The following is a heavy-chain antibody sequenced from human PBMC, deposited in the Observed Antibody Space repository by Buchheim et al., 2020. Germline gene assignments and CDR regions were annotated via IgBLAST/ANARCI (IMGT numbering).Heavy chain of an antibody. J-gene: IGHJ4*02. Sequence: EVQLLESGGGLVQPGGSLRLSCAASGFTFSSYAMSWVRQAPGKGLEWVTVISSSGGRTYYADSVKGRFTISRDNTENTLYLQMNSLRAEDTAVYYCAKDDRAVINSFDYWGQGTL. CDR3: AKDDRAVINSFDY. V-gene: IGHV3-23*01. CDR2: ISSSGGRT. D-gene: IGHD2-21*01. CDR1: GFTFSSYA.